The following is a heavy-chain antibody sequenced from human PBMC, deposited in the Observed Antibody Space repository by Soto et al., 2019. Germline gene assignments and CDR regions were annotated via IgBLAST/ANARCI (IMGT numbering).Heavy chain of an antibody. Sequence: QVQLVQSGAEVKKPAASVKVSCKASGYTFTSYGISWVRQAPGQRLEWMGWISADNGNTNYAQKLQGRVTMTSDTSTSTAYMELRSLRSDDTAVYYCARDYFDWLGYYYYGMDVWGQGTTVTVSS. J-gene: IGHJ6*02. D-gene: IGHD3-9*01. CDR3: ARDYFDWLGYYYYGMDV. CDR2: ISADNGNT. CDR1: GYTFTSYG. V-gene: IGHV1-18*01.